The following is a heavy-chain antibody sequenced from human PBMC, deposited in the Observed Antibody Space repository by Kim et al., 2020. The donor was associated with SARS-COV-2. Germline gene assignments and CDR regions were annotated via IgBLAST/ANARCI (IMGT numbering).Heavy chain of an antibody. J-gene: IGHJ4*02. CDR2: ISGSGGST. CDR1: GFTFSSYA. CDR3: AKRAHCSGGSCYWSWDDY. D-gene: IGHD2-15*01. Sequence: GGPLRLSCAASGFTFSSYAMSWVRQAPGKGLEWVSAISGSGGSTYYADSVKGRFTISRDNSKNTLYLQMNSLRAEDTAVYYCAKRAHCSGGSCYWSWDDYWGQGTLVTVSS. V-gene: IGHV3-23*01.